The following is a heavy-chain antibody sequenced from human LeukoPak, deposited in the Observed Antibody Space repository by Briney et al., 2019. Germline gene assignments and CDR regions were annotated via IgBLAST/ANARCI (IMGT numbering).Heavy chain of an antibody. V-gene: IGHV4-4*07. CDR1: GDSISNYY. D-gene: IGHD6-6*01. Sequence: SETLSLTCTVSGDSISNYYWSWIRQPAGKGLEWIGRIYTSGSTNYNPSLKSRVTMSADTSKNQFSLKLRSVTAADTAVYYCAREEDSSILFDYWGQGTLVTVSS. J-gene: IGHJ4*02. CDR2: IYTSGST. CDR3: AREEDSSILFDY.